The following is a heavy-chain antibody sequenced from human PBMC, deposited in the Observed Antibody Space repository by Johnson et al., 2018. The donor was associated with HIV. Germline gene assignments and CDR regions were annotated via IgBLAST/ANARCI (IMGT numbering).Heavy chain of an antibody. CDR3: AREVSLRVGATLPPSYAFDI. Sequence: VQSVESGGSVVRPGGSLRLSCAASGFTFDNFAMSWVRQAPGKGLEWVSGINWNGCSTSYADSVKGRFTISRDNAKTSLYLQVNSLGAEDTALYYCAREVSLRVGATLPPSYAFDIWGQGTLVSVSS. J-gene: IGHJ3*02. CDR1: GFTFDNFA. D-gene: IGHD1-26*01. CDR2: INWNGCST. V-gene: IGHV3-20*04.